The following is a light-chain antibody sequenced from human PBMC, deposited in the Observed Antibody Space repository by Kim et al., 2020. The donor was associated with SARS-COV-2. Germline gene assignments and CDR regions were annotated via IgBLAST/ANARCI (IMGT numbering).Light chain of an antibody. CDR2: DVS. CDR3: CSYAGSYTNYV. Sequence: QSALTQPRSVSGSPEQSVTISCTGTSSDVGGYNYVSWYQQHPGKAPKLMIYDVSKRPSGVPDRFSGSKSGNTASLTISGLQAEDEADYYCCSYAGSYTNYVFGTGTKVTVL. V-gene: IGLV2-11*01. J-gene: IGLJ1*01. CDR1: SSDVGGYNY.